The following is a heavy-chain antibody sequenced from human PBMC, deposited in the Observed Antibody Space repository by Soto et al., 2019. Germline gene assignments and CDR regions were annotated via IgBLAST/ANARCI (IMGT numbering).Heavy chain of an antibody. V-gene: IGHV5-51*01. D-gene: IGHD2-15*01. CDR3: ARLSAIRCSGGSCYSAGHYYYGMDV. J-gene: IGHJ6*02. CDR1: GYSFTSYW. CDR2: IYPGDSDT. Sequence: PGESLKISCKGSGYSFTSYWIGWVRQMPGKGLEWMGIIYPGDSDTRYSPSFQGQVTISADKSISTAYLQWSSLKASDTAMYYCARLSAIRCSGGSCYSAGHYYYGMDVWGQGTTVTVSS.